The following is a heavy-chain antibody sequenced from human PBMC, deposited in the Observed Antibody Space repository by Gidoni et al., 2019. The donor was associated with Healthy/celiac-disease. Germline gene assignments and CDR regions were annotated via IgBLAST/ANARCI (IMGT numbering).Heavy chain of an antibody. CDR1: GGTFSSYA. CDR3: ARDRTIVVVTAIPAFDI. CDR2: IIPIFGTA. V-gene: IGHV1-69*06. Sequence: GGTFSSYAISWVRQAPGQGLEWMGGIIPIFGTANYAQKFQGRVTITADKSTSTAYMELSSLRSEDTAVYYCARDRTIVVVTAIPAFDIWGQGTMVTVSS. J-gene: IGHJ3*02. D-gene: IGHD2-21*02.